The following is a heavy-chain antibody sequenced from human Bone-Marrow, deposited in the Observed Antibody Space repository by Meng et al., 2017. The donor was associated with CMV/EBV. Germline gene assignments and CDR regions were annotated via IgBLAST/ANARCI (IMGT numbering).Heavy chain of an antibody. CDR3: ARGGGTVRFLEYLNY. Sequence: SVKVSCKASGGTFSSYAISWVRQAPGQGLEWMGGIIPILGIANYAQKFQGRVTMTRDTSITTAYMELSSLRSEDTAVYYCARGGGTVRFLEYLNYWGQGALVTSPQ. V-gene: IGHV1-69*10. CDR1: GGTFSSYA. CDR2: IIPILGIA. D-gene: IGHD3-3*01. J-gene: IGHJ4*02.